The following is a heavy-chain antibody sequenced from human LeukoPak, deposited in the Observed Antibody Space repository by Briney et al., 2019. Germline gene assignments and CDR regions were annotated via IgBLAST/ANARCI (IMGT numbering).Heavy chain of an antibody. J-gene: IGHJ6*02. V-gene: IGHV3-23*01. CDR3: AKAAYYDSSGYFGSFNYYYGMDV. Sequence: GGSLRLSCAASGFTFSSYAMSWVRQAPGKGLEWVSAISGSGGSTYYADSVEGRFTISRDNSKNTLYLQMNSLRAEDTAVYYCAKAAYYDSSGYFGSFNYYYGMDVWGQGTTVTVSS. D-gene: IGHD3-22*01. CDR1: GFTFSSYA. CDR2: ISGSGGST.